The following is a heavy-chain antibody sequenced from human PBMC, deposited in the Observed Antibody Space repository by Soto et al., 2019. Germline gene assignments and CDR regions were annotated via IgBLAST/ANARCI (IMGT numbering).Heavy chain of an antibody. CDR2: ISGSGGST. CDR3: AKRGSGSYFDY. J-gene: IGHJ4*02. CDR1: GFTFSSYA. D-gene: IGHD1-26*01. Sequence: VQLLESGGGLVQPGGSLRLSCAASGFTFSSYAMKWVRQAPGKGLEWDSVISGSGGSTYYADSVKGRFTISRDNSKNTLYLQMNSLRAEDTAVYYCAKRGSGSYFDYWGQGTLVTVSS. V-gene: IGHV3-23*01.